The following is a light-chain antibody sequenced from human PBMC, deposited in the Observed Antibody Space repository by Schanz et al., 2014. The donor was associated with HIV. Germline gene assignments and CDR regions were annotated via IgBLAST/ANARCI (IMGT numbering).Light chain of an antibody. CDR2: GNI. V-gene: IGLV1-40*01. CDR3: QSYDSSLRGAV. CDR1: RSNIGARYD. J-gene: IGLJ2*01. Sequence: QSVLTQPPSVSGAPGQRVNISCTGSRSNIGARYDVHWYQQLPGTAPKLLIYGNINRPSGVSNRFSGSKSGTSASLAITGLQAEDEADYYCQSYDSSLRGAVFGGGTKLTVL.